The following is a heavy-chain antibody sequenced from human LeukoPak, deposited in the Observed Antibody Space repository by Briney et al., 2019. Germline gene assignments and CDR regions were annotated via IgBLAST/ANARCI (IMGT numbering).Heavy chain of an antibody. Sequence: GGSLRLSCAASGFTFSSYGMHWVRQAPGKGLEWVAVIWYDGSNKYYADSVKGRFTISRDNSKDTLYLQMNSLRAEDTAVYYCARDLGYGGNAVDYWGQGTLVTVSS. CDR2: IWYDGSNK. J-gene: IGHJ4*02. V-gene: IGHV3-33*01. CDR1: GFTFSSYG. CDR3: ARDLGYGGNAVDY. D-gene: IGHD4-23*01.